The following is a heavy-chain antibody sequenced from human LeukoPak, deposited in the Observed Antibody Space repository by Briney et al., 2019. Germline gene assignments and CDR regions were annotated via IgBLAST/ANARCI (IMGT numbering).Heavy chain of an antibody. D-gene: IGHD1-26*01. V-gene: IGHV3-33*01. J-gene: IGHJ4*02. CDR1: GFTFSSYG. CDR2: IWFDGSNK. Sequence: GGSLRLSCAASGFTFSSYGMHWVRQAPGKGLEWVAVIWFDGSNKYYADSVKGRLTISRDNSKNMLYLQMNSLRAEDTAVYYCARDDEGAVDYWGQGTLVTVSS. CDR3: ARDDEGAVDY.